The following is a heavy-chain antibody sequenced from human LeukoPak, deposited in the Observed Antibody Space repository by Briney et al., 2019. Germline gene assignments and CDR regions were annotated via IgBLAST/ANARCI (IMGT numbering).Heavy chain of an antibody. D-gene: IGHD6-13*01. V-gene: IGHV1-24*01. CDR1: GYTLTGLS. J-gene: IGHJ4*02. CDR3: ATGGPVAAAGSLYFDY. CDR2: FDPEDGET. Sequence: ASVKVSCKVSGYTLTGLSMHWVRQAHGKGLEWMGGFDPEDGETIYAQKFQGRVTMTEDTSTDTAYMELSSLRSEDTAVYYCATGGPVAAAGSLYFDYWGQGTLVTVSS.